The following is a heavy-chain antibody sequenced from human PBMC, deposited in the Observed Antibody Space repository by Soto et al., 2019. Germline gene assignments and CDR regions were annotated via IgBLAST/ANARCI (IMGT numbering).Heavy chain of an antibody. V-gene: IGHV3-30*18. J-gene: IGHJ1*01. CDR2: ISYDGSNK. CDR1: GFTLSRHG. D-gene: IGHD6-19*01. Sequence: QVQLVESGGGVVQPGTSLRLSCAASGFTLSRHGMHWVRQAPGKGLEWVAVISYDGSNKFYADSVKGRFTISRDNSKNTLYLQMDSKRDEDTSVYDCAKEPEPKGWYGGCFQHWGQGTLVT. CDR3: AKEPEPKGWYGGCFQH.